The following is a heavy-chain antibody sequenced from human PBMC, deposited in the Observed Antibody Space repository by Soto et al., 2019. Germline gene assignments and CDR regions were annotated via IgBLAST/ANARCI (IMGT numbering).Heavy chain of an antibody. CDR3: AKIRGYGSYYSYDMDV. D-gene: IGHD5-12*01. V-gene: IGHV3-23*01. CDR2: ISGSGGST. J-gene: IGHJ6*03. Sequence: GGSLRLSCAASGFTFSSYAMSWVRQAPGKGLEWVSAISGSGGSTYYADSVKGRFTISRDNSKNTLYLQMNSLRAEDTAVYYCAKIRGYGSYYSYDMDVWGKGTTVTVSS. CDR1: GFTFSSYA.